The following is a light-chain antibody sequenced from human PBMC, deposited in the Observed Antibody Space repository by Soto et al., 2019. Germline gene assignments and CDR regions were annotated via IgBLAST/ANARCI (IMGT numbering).Light chain of an antibody. CDR3: SSYTGNSTWV. V-gene: IGLV2-14*01. J-gene: IGLJ3*02. CDR2: EVT. Sequence: QSALTQPASVSGSPGQSITISCTGTSSDVGGYTYVSWFQHHPGKAPKLIIYEVTNRPSGVSNRFSGSKSGNTASLTISGLQAEDEADYYCSSYTGNSTWVFGGGTQLTVL. CDR1: SSDVGGYTY.